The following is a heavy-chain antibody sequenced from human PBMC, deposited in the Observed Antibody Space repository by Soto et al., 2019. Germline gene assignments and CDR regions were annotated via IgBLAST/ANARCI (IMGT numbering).Heavy chain of an antibody. Sequence: GGSLRLSCVASGFTFSSYEMNWVRQAPGKGLEWVSYIGSSGSTIYYADSVKGRFTISRDNAKNSLYLQMNSLRAEDTAVYYCARKPFNWFDPWGQGTLVTASS. J-gene: IGHJ5*02. V-gene: IGHV3-48*03. CDR1: GFTFSSYE. CDR2: IGSSGSTI. CDR3: ARKPFNWFDP.